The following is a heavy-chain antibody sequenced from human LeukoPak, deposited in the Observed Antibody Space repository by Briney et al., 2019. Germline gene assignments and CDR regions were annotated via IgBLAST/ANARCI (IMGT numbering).Heavy chain of an antibody. Sequence: SQTLSLTCAISGDSVSSNTATWNWIRQSPSRGLEWLGRTYYRSKWHNDYAVSVKSRITINPDTSKNQFSLQLNSVTPEDTAVYYCASNRGSGWYDSDSWGQGTLVTVSS. J-gene: IGHJ4*02. V-gene: IGHV6-1*01. CDR1: GDSVSSNTAT. CDR3: ASNRGSGWYDSDS. CDR2: TYYRSKWHN. D-gene: IGHD6-19*01.